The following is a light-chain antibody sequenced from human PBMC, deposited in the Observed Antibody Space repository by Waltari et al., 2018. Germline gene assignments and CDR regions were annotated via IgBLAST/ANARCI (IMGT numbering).Light chain of an antibody. V-gene: IGKV3-15*01. Sequence: EVVMTQSPATLSVSPGERATPSCRASQSVSSFVAWYQQKPGQAPRLLIYGVSTRATGIPARFSGSGSGTEFTLTISSLQSEDFAVYYCQQYNDWPPLTFGGGTKVEIK. CDR2: GVS. CDR3: QQYNDWPPLT. CDR1: QSVSSF. J-gene: IGKJ4*01.